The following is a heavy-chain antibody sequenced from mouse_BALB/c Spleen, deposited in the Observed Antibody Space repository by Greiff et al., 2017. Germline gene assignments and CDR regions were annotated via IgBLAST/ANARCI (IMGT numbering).Heavy chain of an antibody. Sequence: EVKLQESGPDLVKPSQSLSLTCTVTGYSITSGYSWHWIRQFPGNKLEWMGYISYSGSTSYNPSLKSRISITRDTSKNQFFLQLNSVTTEDTATYYCARNSPLYDDYSWFAYWGQGTLVTVSA. CDR2: ISYSGST. V-gene: IGHV3-1*02. J-gene: IGHJ3*01. CDR1: GYSITSGYS. CDR3: ARNSPLYDDYSWFAY. D-gene: IGHD2-4*01.